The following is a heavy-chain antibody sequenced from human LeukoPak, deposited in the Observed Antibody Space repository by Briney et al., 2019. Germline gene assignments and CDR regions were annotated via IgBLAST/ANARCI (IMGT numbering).Heavy chain of an antibody. Sequence: GGSLRLSCAASGFTFSSYAMHRVRQAPGKGLEWVAVISHDGSDTFYADSVKGRFTISRDNSKNTLYLQMSSLRAEDTAVYFCARDQSGGYSSSGSSSWGRLGDWGQGTLVTVSS. D-gene: IGHD6-13*01. J-gene: IGHJ4*02. V-gene: IGHV3-30-3*01. CDR3: ARDQSGGYSSSGSSSWGRLGD. CDR2: ISHDGSDT. CDR1: GFTFSSYA.